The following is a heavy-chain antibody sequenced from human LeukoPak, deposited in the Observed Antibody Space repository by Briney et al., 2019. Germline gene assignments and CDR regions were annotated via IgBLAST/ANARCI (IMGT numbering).Heavy chain of an antibody. CDR1: GFTFSTYG. J-gene: IGHJ4*02. Sequence: GGSLSLSCAASGFTFSTYGMHWVRQAPGKGLEWVAFIRYDGSNKYYADSVKGRFTISRDNSKNTLYLQMNSLRAEDTAVYYCAKEARGYSYGYRYFDYWGQGTLVTVSS. V-gene: IGHV3-30*02. CDR3: AKEARGYSYGYRYFDY. CDR2: IRYDGSNK. D-gene: IGHD5-18*01.